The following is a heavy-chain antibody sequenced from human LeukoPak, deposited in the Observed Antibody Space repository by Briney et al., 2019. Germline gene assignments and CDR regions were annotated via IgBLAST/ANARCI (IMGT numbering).Heavy chain of an antibody. CDR2: ISYDGSNK. V-gene: IGHV3-30*18. CDR1: GFTFSSYG. D-gene: IGHD3-9*01. CDR3: AKGGPDILTGTSPDY. J-gene: IGHJ4*02. Sequence: GRSLRLSCAASGFTFSSYGMHWVRQAPGEGLEWVAVISYDGSNKYYADSVKGRFTISRDNSKNTLYLQMNSLRAEDTAVYYCAKGGPDILTGTSPDYWGQGTLVTVSS.